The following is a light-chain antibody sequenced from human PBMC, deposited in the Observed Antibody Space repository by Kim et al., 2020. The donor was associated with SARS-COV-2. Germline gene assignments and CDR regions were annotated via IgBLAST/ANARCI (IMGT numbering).Light chain of an antibody. CDR1: SSGVGGYKY. Sequence: QSITISCTGTSSGVGGYKYVSWYQQHPGKAPKLVIYEVSNRPSGVSNRFSGSKSGNTASLTISGLQAEDEADYYCSSYIRGSTNYVFGTGTKVTVL. CDR2: EVS. V-gene: IGLV2-14*01. CDR3: SSYIRGSTNYV. J-gene: IGLJ1*01.